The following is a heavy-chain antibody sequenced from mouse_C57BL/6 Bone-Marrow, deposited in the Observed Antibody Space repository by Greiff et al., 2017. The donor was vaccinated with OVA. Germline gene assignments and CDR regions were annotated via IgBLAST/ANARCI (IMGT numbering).Heavy chain of an antibody. V-gene: IGHV1-66*01. CDR1: GYSFTSYY. J-gene: IGHJ4*01. CDR3: ARLSIYYYAMDY. CDR2: IYPGSGNT. Sequence: QVQLQQSGPELVKPGASVKISCKASGYSFTSYYIHWVKQRPGQGLEWIGWIYPGSGNTKYNEKFKGKATLTADTSSSTAYMQLSSLTSEDSAVYSCARLSIYYYAMDYWGQGTSVTVSS.